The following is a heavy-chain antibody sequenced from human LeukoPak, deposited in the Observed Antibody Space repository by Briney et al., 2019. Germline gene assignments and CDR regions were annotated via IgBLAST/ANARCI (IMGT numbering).Heavy chain of an antibody. J-gene: IGHJ1*01. CDR3: ARDLFLGYCSGGSCSERYFQH. D-gene: IGHD2-15*01. CDR1: GFTFSSYS. V-gene: IGHV3-21*01. Sequence: GGSLRLSCAASGFTFSSYSMNWVRQAPGKGMEWVSSISSSSSYIYYADSVKGRFTISRDNAKNSLYLQMNSLRAEDTVVYYCARDLFLGYCSGGSCSERYFQHWGQGTLVTVSS. CDR2: ISSSSSYI.